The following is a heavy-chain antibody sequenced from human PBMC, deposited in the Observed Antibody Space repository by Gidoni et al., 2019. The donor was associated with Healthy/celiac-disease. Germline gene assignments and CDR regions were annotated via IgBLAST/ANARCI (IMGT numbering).Heavy chain of an antibody. Sequence: QVQLVQSGAEVKKPGASVKVSCKASGYTFTSYGISWVRQAPGQGLEWMGWIRAYNGNTNYAQKLQGRVTMTTDTSTSTAYMELRSLRSDDTAVYYCARGWTMIVVGATPGSPGWHDAFDIWGQGTMVTVSS. J-gene: IGHJ3*02. CDR2: IRAYNGNT. CDR3: ARGWTMIVVGATPGSPGWHDAFDI. V-gene: IGHV1-18*01. D-gene: IGHD3-22*01. CDR1: GYTFTSYG.